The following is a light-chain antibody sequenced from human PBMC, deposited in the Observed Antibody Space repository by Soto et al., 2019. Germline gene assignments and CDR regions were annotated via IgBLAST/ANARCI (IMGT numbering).Light chain of an antibody. Sequence: EIVLTQSPATLSLSPGERATLSCRASQSVSSYLAWYQQKPGQAPRLLIYDASNRATGIPARFSGSGSGTEFTLTISSLEPEDFEVYYGQQRSNWPITFGQGTRLEIK. CDR1: QSVSSY. J-gene: IGKJ5*01. CDR2: DAS. V-gene: IGKV3-11*01. CDR3: QQRSNWPIT.